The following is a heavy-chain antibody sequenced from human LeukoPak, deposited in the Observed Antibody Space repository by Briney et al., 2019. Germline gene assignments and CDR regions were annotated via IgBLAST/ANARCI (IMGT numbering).Heavy chain of an antibody. J-gene: IGHJ4*02. V-gene: IGHV3-21*01. CDR1: VFTFRACS. CDR2: ISGSTSYI. CDR3: ARGSDFVWGSYRPYCDY. Sequence: GGSLRLSCVASVFTFRACSMYWVRQAPGKGLEWVSSISGSTSYIYYADSVRGRFTISRDNAKNSLYLQMNSLGPEHTAVYYCARGSDFVWGSYRPYCDYWGQGTLVTVSS. D-gene: IGHD3-16*02.